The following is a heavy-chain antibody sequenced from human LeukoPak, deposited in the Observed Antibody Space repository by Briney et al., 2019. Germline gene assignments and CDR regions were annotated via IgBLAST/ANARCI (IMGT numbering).Heavy chain of an antibody. CDR3: AKEQQTIAAAGLFDY. CDR2: ISYDGSNK. Sequence: GGSLRLSCAASGFTFSSYGMHWVRQAPGKGLEWVAVISYDGSNKYYADSVKGRFTISRDNSKNTLYLQMNSPRAEDTAVYYCAKEQQTIAAAGLFDYWGQGTLVTVSS. J-gene: IGHJ4*02. V-gene: IGHV3-30*18. CDR1: GFTFSSYG. D-gene: IGHD6-13*01.